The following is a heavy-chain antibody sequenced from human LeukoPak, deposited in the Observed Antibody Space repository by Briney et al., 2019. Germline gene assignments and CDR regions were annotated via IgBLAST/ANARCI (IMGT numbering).Heavy chain of an antibody. J-gene: IGHJ4*02. CDR2: IYYSGST. Sequence: PSETLSLTCTVSGGSISSSSYYWGWLRQPPGKGLEWIGTIYYSGSTYYNPSLKSRVTISADTSKNQFSLKLSSVTAADTAVYYCARDRWAYYGSESWGYWGQGTLVTVSS. V-gene: IGHV4-39*02. CDR3: ARDRWAYYGSESWGY. CDR1: GGSISSSSYY. D-gene: IGHD3-10*01.